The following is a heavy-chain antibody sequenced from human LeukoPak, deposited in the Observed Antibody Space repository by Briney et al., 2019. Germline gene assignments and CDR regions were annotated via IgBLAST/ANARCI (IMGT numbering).Heavy chain of an antibody. CDR3: ARDRRWVVVPAAMSASDAFDI. CDR1: GFTFSDYY. CDR2: ISSSGSTI. D-gene: IGHD2-2*01. J-gene: IGHJ3*02. V-gene: IGHV3-11*04. Sequence: GGALRLSCAASGFTFSDYYMSWIRQAPGKGLEWVSYISSSGSTIYYADSVKGRFTISRDNAKNSLYLQMNSLRAEDTAVYYCARDRRWVVVPAAMSASDAFDIWGQGTMVTVSS.